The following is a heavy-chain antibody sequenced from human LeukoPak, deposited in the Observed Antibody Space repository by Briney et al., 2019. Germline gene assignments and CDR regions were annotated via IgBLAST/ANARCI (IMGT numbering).Heavy chain of an antibody. V-gene: IGHV1-18*01. Sequence: ASVKVSCKASGYTFTTYGISWVRQAPGQGLEWMGWIRGHNGNTEYAQKFQGRVTMTTDTSTSTAYMELRSLRSDDTAVYYCARQGYGDYGTGGDWGQGTLVTVSS. D-gene: IGHD4-17*01. CDR2: IRGHNGNT. CDR3: ARQGYGDYGTGGD. CDR1: GYTFTTYG. J-gene: IGHJ4*02.